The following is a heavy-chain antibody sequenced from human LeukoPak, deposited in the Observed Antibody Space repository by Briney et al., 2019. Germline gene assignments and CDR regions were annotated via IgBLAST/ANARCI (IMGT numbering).Heavy chain of an antibody. D-gene: IGHD3-3*01. V-gene: IGHV1-2*02. J-gene: IGHJ3*02. CDR1: GYTFTGYY. Sequence: GASVKVSCKASGYTFTGYYMHWVRQAPGQGLEWMGWINPNSGGTNYAQKFQGRVTMTRDTSISTAYMELSSLRSEDTAVYYCARGIRLRFKLRFLECRTFDIWGQGTMVTVSS. CDR3: ARGIRLRFKLRFLECRTFDI. CDR2: INPNSGGT.